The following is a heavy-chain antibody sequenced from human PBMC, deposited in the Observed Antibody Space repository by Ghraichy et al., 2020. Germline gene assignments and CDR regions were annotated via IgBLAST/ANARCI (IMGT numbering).Heavy chain of an antibody. CDR3: AKTLVSHPVYNWNDAVDYYYGMDV. CDR1: GFTFSSYA. Sequence: GESLNISCAASGFTFSSYAMSWVRQAPGKGLEWVSAISGSGGSTYYADSVKGRFTISRDNSKNTLYLQMNSLRAEDTAVYYCAKTLVSHPVYNWNDAVDYYYGMDVWGQGTTVTVSS. V-gene: IGHV3-23*01. J-gene: IGHJ6*02. D-gene: IGHD1-1*01. CDR2: ISGSGGST.